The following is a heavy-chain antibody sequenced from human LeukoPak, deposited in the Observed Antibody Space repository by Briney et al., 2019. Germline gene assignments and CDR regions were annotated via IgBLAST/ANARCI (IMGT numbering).Heavy chain of an antibody. CDR1: GYTFSSYS. J-gene: IGHJ4*02. D-gene: IGHD1-26*01. V-gene: IGHV3-21*01. CDR3: ARSPVGSLDY. Sequence: ASVKVSCKASGYTFSSYSMNWVRQAPGKGLEWVSSISSSSSYIYYADSVKGRFTISRDNAKNSLYLQMNSLRAEDTAVYYCARSPVGSLDYWGQGTLVTVSS. CDR2: ISSSSSYI.